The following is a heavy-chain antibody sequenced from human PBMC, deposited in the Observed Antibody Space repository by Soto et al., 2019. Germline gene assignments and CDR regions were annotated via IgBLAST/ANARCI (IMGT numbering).Heavy chain of an antibody. CDR1: GFTFRLYT. CDR2: ITSTSTFI. V-gene: IGHV3-21*01. D-gene: IGHD3-22*01. CDR3: VRARSTDSRPDH. Sequence: EVQLVESGGGLVKPGGSLRLSCAASGFTFRLYTMVWVRQAPGTGLEWVSSITSTSTFIYYSDSLRGRFTISRDNAKNSLYLHMDSLRADDTATYFCVRARSTDSRPDHWGRGTLVTVSS. J-gene: IGHJ5*02.